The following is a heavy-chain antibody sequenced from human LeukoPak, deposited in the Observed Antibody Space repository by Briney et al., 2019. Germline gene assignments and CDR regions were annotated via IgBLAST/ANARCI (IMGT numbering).Heavy chain of an antibody. CDR1: GGSISSSSYY. Sequence: PSETLSLTCTVSGGSISSSSYYWGWIRQPPGKGLEWIGSIYYSGSTYYNPSLKSRVTISVDTSKNQFSLKLSSVTAADTAVYYCASSFWSGPWEVYYFDYWGQGTLVTVSS. V-gene: IGHV4-39*01. CDR3: ASSFWSGPWEVYYFDY. D-gene: IGHD3-3*01. CDR2: IYYSGST. J-gene: IGHJ4*02.